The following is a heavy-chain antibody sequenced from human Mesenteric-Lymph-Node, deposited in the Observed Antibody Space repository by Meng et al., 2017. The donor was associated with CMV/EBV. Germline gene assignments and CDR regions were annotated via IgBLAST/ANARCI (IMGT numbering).Heavy chain of an antibody. V-gene: IGHV4-34*01. Sequence: QVQLHQWGAGLWKPPETLSVTCAVYGGSFSGYYWNWIRQSPEKGLEWIGEINHSGSTTYNPSFTSRIIISVDTSTNQISLNMSSVTAADTAVYYCARGSSYDILTGYFDYWGQGALVTVSS. D-gene: IGHD3-9*01. CDR2: INHSGST. J-gene: IGHJ4*02. CDR3: ARGSSYDILTGYFDY. CDR1: GGSFSGYY.